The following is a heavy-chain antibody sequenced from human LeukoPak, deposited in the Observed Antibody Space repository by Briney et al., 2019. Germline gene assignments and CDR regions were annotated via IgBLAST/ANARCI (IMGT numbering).Heavy chain of an antibody. Sequence: GGSLRLSCAASGFTFSSYSMNWVRQAPGKGLEWVSAISSSSSYIYYADSVKGRFTISRDNAKNSLYLQMNSLRAEDTALYHCARDGVGSSWYNWFDPWGQGTLVTVSS. CDR3: ARDGVGSSWYNWFDP. CDR1: GFTFSSYS. CDR2: ISSSSSYI. J-gene: IGHJ5*02. D-gene: IGHD6-13*01. V-gene: IGHV3-21*04.